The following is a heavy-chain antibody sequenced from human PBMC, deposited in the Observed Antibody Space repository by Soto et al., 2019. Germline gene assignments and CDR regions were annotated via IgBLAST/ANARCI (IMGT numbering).Heavy chain of an antibody. J-gene: IGHJ4*02. D-gene: IGHD2-21*02. V-gene: IGHV1-58*01. Sequence: QMQLVQSGPEVKKPGTSVKVSCKASGFTFTSSAVQWVRQARGQRLEWIGWIVVGSGNTNYAQKFQERVTITRDMYTSTAYMELSSLRSEDTAVYYCAADLGHIVVVTATHPTLDYWGQVTLVTVSS. CDR1: GFTFTSSA. CDR2: IVVGSGNT. CDR3: AADLGHIVVVTATHPTLDY.